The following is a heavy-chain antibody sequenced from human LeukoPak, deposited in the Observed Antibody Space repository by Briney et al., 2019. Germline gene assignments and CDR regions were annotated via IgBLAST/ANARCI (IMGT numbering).Heavy chain of an antibody. Sequence: PSQTLSLTCAVSGGSISSGGYSWSWIRQPPGKGLEWIGYIYHSGSTYYNPSLKSRVTISVDRSKNQFSLKLSSVTAADTAVYYCARGSFGSAGTSPIGYFDYWGQGTLVTVSS. CDR2: IYHSGST. J-gene: IGHJ4*02. CDR1: GGSISSGGYS. CDR3: ARGSFGSAGTSPIGYFDY. D-gene: IGHD6-13*01. V-gene: IGHV4-30-2*01.